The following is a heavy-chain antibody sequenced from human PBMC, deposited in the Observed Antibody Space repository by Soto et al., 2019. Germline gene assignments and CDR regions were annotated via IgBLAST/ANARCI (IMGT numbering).Heavy chain of an antibody. J-gene: IGHJ3*01. V-gene: IGHV3-48*03. D-gene: IGHD1-26*01. CDR3: ARRARR. CDR2: IHPSGQPI. Sequence: EVQLVESGGGLVQPGGSLRLSCAVSGFTFSSSEMYWVRQAPGKGLEWISYIHPSGQPIFYADSVKGRFTISRDNANNSLFVQMNSLRAEDTAVYYCARRARRWGQGTMVTVSS. CDR1: GFTFSSSE.